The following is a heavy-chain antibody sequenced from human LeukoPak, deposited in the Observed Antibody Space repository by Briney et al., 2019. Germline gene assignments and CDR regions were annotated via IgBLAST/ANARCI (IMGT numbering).Heavy chain of an antibody. V-gene: IGHV3-30*18. J-gene: IGHJ4*02. CDR3: AKASSNYFYYFEY. D-gene: IGHD2/OR15-2a*01. CDR1: GFTFSSHG. CDR2: ISYDATNK. Sequence: GGSLRLSCAASGFTFSSHGMHWVRQAPGKRLEWVAVISYDATNKYYADSVKGRFTLSRDNSKNTLYLQTNTLRDEDTAVYYCAKASSNYFYYFEYWGQGTLVTVSS.